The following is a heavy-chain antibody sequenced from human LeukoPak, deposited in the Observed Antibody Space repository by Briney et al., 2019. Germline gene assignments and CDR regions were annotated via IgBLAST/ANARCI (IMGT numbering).Heavy chain of an antibody. CDR3: ARDPTTVMTVPWYFDT. J-gene: IGHJ4*02. CDR1: DGAFTGYF. D-gene: IGHD4-11*01. V-gene: IGHV4-34*01. CDR2: INHRGST. Sequence: SETLSLTCAVYDGAFTGYFWNWIRQSPGKGLEWIGEINHRGSTNYDPSLKSRLAISVDTSKNQFSLRLTSVTAADTGVYFCARDPTTVMTVPWYFDTWGQGTLVTVSS.